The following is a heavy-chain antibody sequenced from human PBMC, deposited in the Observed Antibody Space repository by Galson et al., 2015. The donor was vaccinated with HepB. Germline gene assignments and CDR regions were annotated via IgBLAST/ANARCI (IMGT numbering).Heavy chain of an antibody. J-gene: IGHJ4*02. Sequence: PALVKPTQTLTLTCTFSGFSLGTSGMCVSWIRQPPGKALEWLALIDWDDDKYYSRFLETRLTISKDTSKNQVVLTMTNMDPVDTATYYRARFNSSPRIFDYWGQGTLVTVSS. V-gene: IGHV2-70*01. D-gene: IGHD4-11*01. CDR1: GFSLGTSGMC. CDR3: ARFNSSPRIFDY. CDR2: IDWDDDK.